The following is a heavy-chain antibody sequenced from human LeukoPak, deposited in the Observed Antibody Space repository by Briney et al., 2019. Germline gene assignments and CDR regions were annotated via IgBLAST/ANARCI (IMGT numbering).Heavy chain of an antibody. J-gene: IGHJ5*02. CDR1: GGSFSGYY. D-gene: IGHD3-9*01. V-gene: IGHV4-34*01. CDR3: ARVPGVYYDSLTGYGSGWFDP. CDR2: INHSGST. Sequence: SETLSLTCAVYGGSFSGYYWSWIRQPPGKGLEWIGEINHSGSTNYNPSLKSRVTISVDTSKNQSSLKLSSVTAADTAVYYCARVPGVYYDSLTGYGSGWFDPWGQGTLVTVPS.